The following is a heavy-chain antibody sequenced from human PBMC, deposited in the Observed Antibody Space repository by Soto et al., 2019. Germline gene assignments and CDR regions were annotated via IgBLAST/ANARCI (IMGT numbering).Heavy chain of an antibody. CDR2: ISYDGSNK. J-gene: IGHJ6*02. Sequence: QVQLVESGGGVVQPGRSLRLSCAASGFTFSSYAMYWVRQAPGKGLEWVAVISYDGSNKYYADSVKGRFTISRDNSKNTLYLQMNSLRAEDTAVYYFARAGCDGGRCYTLVGLRYGMDVWGQGTTVTVSS. CDR1: GFTFSSYA. V-gene: IGHV3-30-3*01. CDR3: ARAGCDGGRCYTLVGLRYGMDV. D-gene: IGHD2-15*01.